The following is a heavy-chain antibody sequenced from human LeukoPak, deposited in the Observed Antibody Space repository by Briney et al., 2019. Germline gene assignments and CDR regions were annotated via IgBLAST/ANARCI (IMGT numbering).Heavy chain of an antibody. Sequence: SETLSLTCTVSGGSISSGGYYWSWIRQHPGKGLEWIGYIYYGGSTYYNPSLKSRVTISVDTSKNQFSLKLSSVTAADTAVYYCARQTGVGHDYGGNFDYWGQGTLVTVSS. CDR3: ARQTGVGHDYGGNFDY. CDR1: GGSISSGGYY. J-gene: IGHJ4*02. D-gene: IGHD4-23*01. V-gene: IGHV4-31*03. CDR2: IYYGGST.